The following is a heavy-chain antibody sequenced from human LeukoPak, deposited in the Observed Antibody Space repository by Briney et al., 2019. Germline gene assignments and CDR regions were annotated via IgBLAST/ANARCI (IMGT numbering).Heavy chain of an antibody. D-gene: IGHD6-13*01. CDR1: GFTFSNYW. V-gene: IGHV3-7*01. J-gene: IGHJ5*02. CDR3: AREISSWYRAEGRFDP. CDR2: IKQDGSEK. Sequence: GGSLRLSCAASGFTFSNYWMSWVRQAPGKGLEWVANIKQDGSEKYHADSVNGRFTISRDNAKNSLYLQMNSLRAEDTAVYYCAREISSWYRAEGRFDPWGQGTLVTVSS.